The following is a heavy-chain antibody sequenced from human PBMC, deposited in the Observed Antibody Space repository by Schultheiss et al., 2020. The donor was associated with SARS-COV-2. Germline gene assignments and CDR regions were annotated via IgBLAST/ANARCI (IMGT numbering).Heavy chain of an antibody. V-gene: IGHV2-5*02. CDR3: ARIPGAFDGMDV. CDR1: GFSLSTSGVG. D-gene: IGHD5-18*01. CDR2: IYGDDNK. J-gene: IGHJ6*02. Sequence: SGPTLVKPTQTLTLTCTFSGFSLSTSGVGVGWIRQPPGKALEWLALIYGDDNKRYSPSLKSRLTITKDTSKNQVVLTMTNMDPVDTATYYCARIPGAFDGMDVWGQGTTVTVSS.